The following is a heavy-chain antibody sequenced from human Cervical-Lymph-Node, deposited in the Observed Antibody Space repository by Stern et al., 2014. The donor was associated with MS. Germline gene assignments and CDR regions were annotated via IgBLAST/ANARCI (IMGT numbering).Heavy chain of an antibody. D-gene: IGHD3/OR15-3a*01. CDR1: GGSMNSRPYY. Sequence: QVQLQESGPGLVKPSQTLSLTCTVSGGSMNSRPYYWNWLRQPAGKALEWIGRIYISGSTNYNPSLESRVTISIDNSKNQLSMKLGFVTAADTAVYYCAREGETSDFFPFDYWGQGAQVIVSS. CDR3: AREGETSDFFPFDY. CDR2: IYISGST. V-gene: IGHV4-61*02. J-gene: IGHJ4*02.